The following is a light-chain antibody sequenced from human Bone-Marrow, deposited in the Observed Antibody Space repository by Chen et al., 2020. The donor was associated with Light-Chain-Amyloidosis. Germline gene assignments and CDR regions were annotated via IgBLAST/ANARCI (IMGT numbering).Light chain of an antibody. CDR1: QSLLYRSNNKNY. Sequence: DIVMSQSPDSLVVSLGERATINCKSSQSLLYRSNNKNYLAWYQQKPGQPPKLLIYWASTRESGVPDRFTGSGSGTDFTLTISSLQAEDVAVYYCQEYFSDPFAFGPGTKVEIK. J-gene: IGKJ3*01. CDR3: QEYFSDPFA. V-gene: IGKV4-1*01. CDR2: WAS.